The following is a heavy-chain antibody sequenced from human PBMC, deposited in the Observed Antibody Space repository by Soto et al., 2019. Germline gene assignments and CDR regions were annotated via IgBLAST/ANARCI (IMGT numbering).Heavy chain of an antibody. CDR3: ARLYGGNSGMDV. J-gene: IGHJ6*02. CDR2: IDPSDSYT. V-gene: IGHV5-10-1*01. D-gene: IGHD4-17*01. CDR1: GYSFTGYW. Sequence: PGESLKISCKGSGYSFTGYWISWVRQMPGKGLEWMGRIDPSDSYTNYSPSFQGHVTISADKSINTAYLQWSSLKASDTAMYYCARLYGGNSGMDVWAQGTTVTVSS.